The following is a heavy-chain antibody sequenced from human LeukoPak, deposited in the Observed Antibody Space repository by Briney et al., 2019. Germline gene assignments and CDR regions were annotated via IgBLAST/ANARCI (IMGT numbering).Heavy chain of an antibody. CDR2: ISGSGGST. V-gene: IGHV3-23*01. J-gene: IGHJ4*02. CDR1: GFTFSSSP. D-gene: IGHD6-13*01. CDR3: ARVIRAAPGKGYFDY. Sequence: GGSLRLSCAASGFTFSSSPMSWVRQAPGKGLEWASSISGSGGSTYHADSVKGRFTISRDSSKNTLYLQMNSLRAEDTAIYYCARVIRAAPGKGYFDYWGQGTLVTVSS.